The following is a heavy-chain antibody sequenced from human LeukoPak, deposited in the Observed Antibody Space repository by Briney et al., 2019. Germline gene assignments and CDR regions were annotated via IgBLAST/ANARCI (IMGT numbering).Heavy chain of an antibody. CDR3: ARDPMGATTY. CDR2: INTDASST. Sequence: GGSLRLSCAASGFTFSSYWMHWVRQAPGKGLVWVSRINTDASSTSYAGSVKGRFTTSRDNAKNTLYLQMNSLRADDTAVYYRARDPMGATTYWGQGTLVTVSS. CDR1: GFTFSSYW. J-gene: IGHJ4*02. D-gene: IGHD1-26*01. V-gene: IGHV3-74*01.